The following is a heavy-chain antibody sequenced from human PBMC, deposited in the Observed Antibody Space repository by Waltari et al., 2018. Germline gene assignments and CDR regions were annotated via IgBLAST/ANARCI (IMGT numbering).Heavy chain of an antibody. V-gene: IGHV3-7*01. CDR1: GLTFSHYS. D-gene: IGHD2-8*01. Sequence: EVQLVESGGGLVQPGGSLRLSCAASGLTFSHYSVNWLRQAPGKGLEWVANVQHDGTEKYYLDSVKGRFTISRDNAKSSLYLQMDSLRAEDTAIYYCARDGRGVNSQFNLFDLWGQGLQVTVSS. CDR3: ARDGRGVNSQFNLFDL. CDR2: VQHDGTEK. J-gene: IGHJ5*02.